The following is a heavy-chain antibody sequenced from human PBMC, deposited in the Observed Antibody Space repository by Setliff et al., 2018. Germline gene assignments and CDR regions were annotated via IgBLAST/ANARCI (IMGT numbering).Heavy chain of an antibody. CDR3: ARLSWNGLRYYGLDV. CDR1: GVTIGGNNYYY. D-gene: IGHD3-3*01. J-gene: IGHJ6*02. CDR2: IQKSGST. V-gene: IGHV4-61*05. Sequence: KPSETLSLTCSLSGVTIGGNNYYYWAWIRQPPGKGLESIGYIQKSGSTNYNPSLMSRVSISVDTSKNQFSLKLRSVTAADTAVYYCARLSWNGLRYYGLDVWGQGTTVTVSS.